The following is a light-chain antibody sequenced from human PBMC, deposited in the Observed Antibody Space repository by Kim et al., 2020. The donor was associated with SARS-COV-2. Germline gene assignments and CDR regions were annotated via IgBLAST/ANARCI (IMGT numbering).Light chain of an antibody. CDR3: CSYVV. CDR1: SSDVGSYNL. J-gene: IGLJ2*01. Sequence: QSVLTQPASVSGSPGQSITISCTGTSSDVGSYNLVSWYQQHPGKAPKLMIYEVSKRPSGFSNRFSGSKSGNTASLTISGLQAEVEADYYCCSYVVFG. V-gene: IGLV2-23*02. CDR2: EVS.